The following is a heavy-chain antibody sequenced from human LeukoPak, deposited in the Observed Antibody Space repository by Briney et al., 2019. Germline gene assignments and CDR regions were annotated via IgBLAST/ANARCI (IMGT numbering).Heavy chain of an antibody. V-gene: IGHV3-30*18. Sequence: GGSLRLSCAASGFTFSSYGMHWVRQASGKGLEWVAVISYDGSNKYYADSVKGRFTISRDNSKNTLYLQMSSLRAEDTAVYYCAKDGGYVWGSYRGAFDIWGQGTMVTVSS. J-gene: IGHJ3*02. CDR3: AKDGGYVWGSYRGAFDI. D-gene: IGHD3-16*02. CDR2: ISYDGSNK. CDR1: GFTFSSYG.